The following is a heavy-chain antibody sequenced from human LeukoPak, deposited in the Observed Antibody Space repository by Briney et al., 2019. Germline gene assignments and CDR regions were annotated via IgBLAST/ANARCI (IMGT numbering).Heavy chain of an antibody. CDR3: TRGHCTGGTCYHFDY. CDR2: ISPSGGST. Sequence: ASVKVSCKASGYTFTNSYMNWVRQAPGQGLEWMGLISPSGGSTRYAQNFQGRVTMTRDMSTSTVYMELTSLRSEDTAVYFCTRGHCTGGTCYHFDYWGQGTLVTVSS. CDR1: GYTFTNSY. J-gene: IGHJ4*02. D-gene: IGHD2-15*01. V-gene: IGHV1-46*03.